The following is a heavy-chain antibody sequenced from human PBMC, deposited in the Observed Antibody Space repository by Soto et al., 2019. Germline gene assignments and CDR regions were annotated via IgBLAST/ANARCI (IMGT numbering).Heavy chain of an antibody. CDR1: GGTFSSYA. J-gene: IGHJ6*02. CDR3: ARFQVVPAAMRGMDV. Sequence: SVKVSCKASGGTFSSYAISWVRQAPGQGLEWMGGIIPIFGTANYAQKFQGRVTITAXXXXXXAXMXLXXXXSEXTAVYYCARFQVVPAAMRGMDVWGQGTTVTVSS. CDR2: IIPIFGTA. D-gene: IGHD2-2*01. V-gene: IGHV1-69*13.